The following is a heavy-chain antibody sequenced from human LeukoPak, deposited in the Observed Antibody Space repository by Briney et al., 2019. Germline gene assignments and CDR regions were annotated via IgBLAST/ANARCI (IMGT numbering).Heavy chain of an antibody. CDR2: ISSSSSTI. D-gene: IGHD6-13*01. V-gene: IGHV3-48*01. CDR1: GFTFSSYS. Sequence: GGSLRLSCAASGFTFSSYSMNWVRQAPGKGLEWVSYISSSSSTIYYADSVKGRFTISRDNAKNSLYLQMNSLRAEDTAVYYCARVWYRDYYYYMDVWGKGTTVTVSS. J-gene: IGHJ6*03. CDR3: ARVWYRDYYYYMDV.